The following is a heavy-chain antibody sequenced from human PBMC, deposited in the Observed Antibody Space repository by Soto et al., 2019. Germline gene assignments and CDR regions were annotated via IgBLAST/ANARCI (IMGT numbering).Heavy chain of an antibody. J-gene: IGHJ5*02. CDR2: IYYSGST. CDR1: GGSVSSGSYY. Sequence: PSETLSLTCTVSGGSVSSGSYYWSWIRQPPGKGLEWIGYIYYSGSTNYNPSLKSRVTISVDTSKNQFSLKLSSVTAADTAVYYCARETTYPPPPYCTNGVCYTKWFDPWGQGTLVTVSS. V-gene: IGHV4-61*01. D-gene: IGHD2-8*01. CDR3: ARETTYPPPPYCTNGVCYTKWFDP.